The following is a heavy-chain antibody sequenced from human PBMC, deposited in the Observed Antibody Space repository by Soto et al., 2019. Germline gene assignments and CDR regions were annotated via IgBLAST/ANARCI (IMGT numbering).Heavy chain of an antibody. CDR2: ISAYNGNT. D-gene: IGHD1-1*01. J-gene: IGHJ6*02. CDR1: GYTFTSYG. CDR3: ARDQGNPVSYYYYGMDV. Sequence: ASVKVSCKASGYTFTSYGISWVRQAPGQGREWMGWISAYNGNTNYAQKLQGRVTMTTDTSTSTAYMELRSLRSDDPAVYYCARDQGNPVSYYYYGMDVWGQGTTVTVSS. V-gene: IGHV1-18*04.